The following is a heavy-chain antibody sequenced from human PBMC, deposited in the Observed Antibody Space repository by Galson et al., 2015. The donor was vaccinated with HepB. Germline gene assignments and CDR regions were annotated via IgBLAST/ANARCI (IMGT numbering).Heavy chain of an antibody. V-gene: IGHV4-34*01. CDR2: INHSGST. CDR1: GGSFSGYH. Sequence: SETLSLTCAVYGGSFSGYHWSWIRQPPGKGLEWIGEINHSGSTNYNPSLKSRVTISVDTFKNQFSLKLTSVTAADTAVYYCARLGGADGYNPWWIDYWGQGTLVTVSS. J-gene: IGHJ4*02. CDR3: ARLGGADGYNPWWIDY. D-gene: IGHD5-24*01.